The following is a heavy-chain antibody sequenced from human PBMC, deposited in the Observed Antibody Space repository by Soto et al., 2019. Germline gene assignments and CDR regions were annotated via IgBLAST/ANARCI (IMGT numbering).Heavy chain of an antibody. Sequence: EVQLLESGGGLVQPGGSLRLSCAASEFSFGGYAMSWVRQAPGKGLEWVSSISGSGASAFYAASVRGRFTISRDSTGNTVSLQMNSLRAEDTALYYCAKGSRGYTTYYFDYWGQGTRITVSS. CDR3: AKGSRGYTTYYFDY. V-gene: IGHV3-23*01. CDR1: EFSFGGYA. D-gene: IGHD5-18*01. J-gene: IGHJ4*02. CDR2: ISGSGASA.